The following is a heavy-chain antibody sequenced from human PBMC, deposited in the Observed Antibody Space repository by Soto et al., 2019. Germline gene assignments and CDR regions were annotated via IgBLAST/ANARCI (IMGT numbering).Heavy chain of an antibody. CDR2: IWYDGSNK. CDR3: ARGPAAGAFYFDY. Sequence: QVQLVESGGGVVQPGRSLRLSCAASGFTFSSYGMHWVRQAPGKGLEWVAVIWYDGSNKYYADSVKGRFTISRDNSKNTLYLQMNSLRAEDTAVYYCARGPAAGAFYFDYWGQGTLVTVSS. D-gene: IGHD6-13*01. J-gene: IGHJ4*02. V-gene: IGHV3-33*01. CDR1: GFTFSSYG.